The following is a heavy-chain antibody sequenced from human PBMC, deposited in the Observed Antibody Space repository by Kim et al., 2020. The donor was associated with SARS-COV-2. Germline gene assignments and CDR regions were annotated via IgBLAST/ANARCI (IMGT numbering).Heavy chain of an antibody. CDR3: VRGAYYYDSSAPAV. Sequence: GGSLRLSCSASGFTFNRYAMHWVRHAPGKGLKYVSGISSDGDATYQPDSVKGRFTISRDNSKNTLYLQMSSLRAEDTAVYYCVRGAYYYDSSAPAVWGQGSLVTVSS. CDR2: ISSDGDAT. CDR1: GFTFNRYA. V-gene: IGHV3-64D*06. D-gene: IGHD3-22*01. J-gene: IGHJ4*02.